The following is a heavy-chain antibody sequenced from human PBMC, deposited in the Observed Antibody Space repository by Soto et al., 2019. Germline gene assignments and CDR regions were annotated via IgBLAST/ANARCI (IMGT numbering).Heavy chain of an antibody. J-gene: IGHJ4*02. Sequence: SETLSLTCSVSGASVTNHIYYWGWFRQPPGKGLEWIGKSYSSGTSYYSTSLESRATISVDSSKNQFSLKLSSVTAADTAVYYCARGSVVVGSFDYWGQGTLVTVSS. D-gene: IGHD2-15*01. CDR1: GASVTNHIYY. CDR3: ARGSVVVGSFDY. CDR2: SYSSGTS. V-gene: IGHV4-39*07.